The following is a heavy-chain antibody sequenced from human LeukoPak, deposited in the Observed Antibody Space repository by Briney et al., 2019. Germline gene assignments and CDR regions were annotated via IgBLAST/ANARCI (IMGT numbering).Heavy chain of an antibody. Sequence: PGGSLRLSCAASGFTFSSYWMHWVRQAPGNGLVWVSRINSDGSSTSYADSVKGRFTISRDNAKNTLYLQMNSLRAEDTAVYYCARVYYGSGSYTGPYWFGMDVWGKGTTVTVSS. D-gene: IGHD3-10*01. J-gene: IGHJ6*04. CDR1: GFTFSSYW. V-gene: IGHV3-74*01. CDR2: INSDGSST. CDR3: ARVYYGSGSYTGPYWFGMDV.